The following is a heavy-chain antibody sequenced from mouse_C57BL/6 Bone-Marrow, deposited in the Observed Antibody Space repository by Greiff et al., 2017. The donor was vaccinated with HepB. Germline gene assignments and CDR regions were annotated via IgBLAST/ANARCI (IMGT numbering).Heavy chain of an antibody. J-gene: IGHJ1*03. Sequence: QVHVKQSGAELAKPGASVKLSCKASGYTFTSYWMHWVKQRPGQGLEWIGYINPSSGYTKYNQKFKDKATLTADKSSSTAYMQLSSLTYEDSAVYYCARGSYDYGSYWYFDVWGTGTTVTVSS. CDR2: INPSSGYT. D-gene: IGHD2-4*01. V-gene: IGHV1-7*01. CDR3: ARGSYDYGSYWYFDV. CDR1: GYTFTSYW.